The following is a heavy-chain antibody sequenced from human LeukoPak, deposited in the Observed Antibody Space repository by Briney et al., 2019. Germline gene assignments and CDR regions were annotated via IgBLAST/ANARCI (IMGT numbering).Heavy chain of an antibody. CDR1: GGSISSYY. CDR2: IYYSGST. CDR3: ARDTRLWFGELSNWFDP. V-gene: IGHV4-59*12. Sequence: SETLSLTCTVSGGSISSYYWSWIRQPPGKGLEWIGYIYYSGSTNYNPSLKSRVTISVDTSKNQFSLKLSSVTAADTAVYYCARDTRLWFGELSNWFDPWGQGTLVTVSS. J-gene: IGHJ5*02. D-gene: IGHD3-10*01.